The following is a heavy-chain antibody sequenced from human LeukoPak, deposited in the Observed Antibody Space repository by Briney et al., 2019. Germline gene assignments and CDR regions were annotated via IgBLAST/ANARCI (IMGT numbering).Heavy chain of an antibody. CDR1: GGSISSSIYY. CDR3: ARHASVSGNWPRPLDY. J-gene: IGHJ4*02. V-gene: IGHV4-39*01. CDR2: IYYSGST. Sequence: SETLSLTCTVSGGSISSSIYYWGWVRQPPGKGLEWIANIYYSGSTYYSPSLRSRVTISVDTSKNQFSLKLTSVTAADTAVYYCARHASVSGNWPRPLDYWGQGSLVTVSS. D-gene: IGHD3-3*01.